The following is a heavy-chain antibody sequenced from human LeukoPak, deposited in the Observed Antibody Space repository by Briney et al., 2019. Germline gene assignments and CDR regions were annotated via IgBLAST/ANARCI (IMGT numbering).Heavy chain of an antibody. CDR3: ARVSPGYCSSTSCPITD. CDR2: ISAYNGNT. V-gene: IGHV1-18*01. D-gene: IGHD2-2*03. CDR1: GYTFTSYG. Sequence: ASVKVSCKASGYTFTSYGISWVRQAPGQGLEWMGWISAYNGNTNYAQKLQGRVTMTTDTSTSTAYMELRSLRSDDTAVYYCARVSPGYCSSTSCPITDWGQGTLVTVFS. J-gene: IGHJ4*02.